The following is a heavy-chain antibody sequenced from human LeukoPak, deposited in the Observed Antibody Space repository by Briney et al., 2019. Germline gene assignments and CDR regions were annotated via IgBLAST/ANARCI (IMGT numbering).Heavy chain of an antibody. J-gene: IGHJ3*02. CDR3: ARHSSGVYGSGSYRAFAI. CDR2: IYYSGST. Sequence: PSETLSLTCTVSGGSISSYYWSWIRQPPGKGLEWIGYIYYSGSTNYNPSLKSRVTISVDTSKNQFSLKLSSVTAADTAVYYCARHSSGVYGSGSYRAFAIWGQGTMVNVSS. CDR1: GGSISSYY. D-gene: IGHD3-10*01. V-gene: IGHV4-59*08.